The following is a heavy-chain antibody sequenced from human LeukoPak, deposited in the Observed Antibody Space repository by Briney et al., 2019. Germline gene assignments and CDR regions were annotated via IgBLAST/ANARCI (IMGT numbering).Heavy chain of an antibody. D-gene: IGHD6-19*01. J-gene: IGHJ3*02. CDR3: ARDHQIAVAGTGAFDI. CDR2: IYASGST. V-gene: IGHV4-4*08. Sequence: RQSPGKGLEWVGYIYASGSTNYSPSLKSRVTMSVDTSKNQFSLKLSSVTAADTAVYYCARDHQIAVAGTGAFDIWGQGTMVTVSS.